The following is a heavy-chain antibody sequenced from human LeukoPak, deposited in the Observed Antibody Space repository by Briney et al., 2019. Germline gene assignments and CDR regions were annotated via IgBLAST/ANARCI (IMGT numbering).Heavy chain of an antibody. CDR2: IDPNSGGT. V-gene: IGHV1-2*02. Sequence: ASVKVSCKASGYTFTGYYMHWVRQAPGQGLEWMGWIDPNSGGTNYAQKFQGRVTMTRDTSISTAYMELSRLRSEDTAVYYCATGSYYYYYMDVWGKGTTVTVSS. J-gene: IGHJ6*03. CDR3: ATGSYYYYYMDV. CDR1: GYTFTGYY.